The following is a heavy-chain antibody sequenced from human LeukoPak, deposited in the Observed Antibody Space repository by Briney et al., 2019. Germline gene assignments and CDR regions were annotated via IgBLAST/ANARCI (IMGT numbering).Heavy chain of an antibody. CDR3: AKEGYCSGGSCYTDDAFDI. CDR2: ISGSGGST. V-gene: IGHV3-23*01. J-gene: IGHJ3*02. CDR1: GFTVSNYG. D-gene: IGHD2-15*01. Sequence: GGSLRLSCAASGFTVSNYGMNWVRQAPGKGLEWVSAISGSGGSTYYADSVKGRFTISRDNSKNTLYLQMNSLRAEDTAVYYCAKEGYCSGGSCYTDDAFDIWGQGTMVTVSS.